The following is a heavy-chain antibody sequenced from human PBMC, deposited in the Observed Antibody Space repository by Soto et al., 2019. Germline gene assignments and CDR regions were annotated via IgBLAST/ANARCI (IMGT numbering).Heavy chain of an antibody. D-gene: IGHD3-16*01. J-gene: IGHJ6*03. V-gene: IGHV3-23*01. Sequence: HPGGSLRLSCEASGFTFSTYAMSWLRQAPGKGLGWVSVISDSGVTTYYAGSVKGRFTISRDYSKNTLYLQMNSLRPDDTAVYFCAKEVGGLGRDTNGYVDVWGKGTTVTVSS. CDR3: AKEVGGLGRDTNGYVDV. CDR2: ISDSGVTT. CDR1: GFTFSTYA.